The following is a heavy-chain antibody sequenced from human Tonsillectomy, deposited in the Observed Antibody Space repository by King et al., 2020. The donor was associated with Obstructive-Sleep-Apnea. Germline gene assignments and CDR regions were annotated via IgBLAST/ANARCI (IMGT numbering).Heavy chain of an antibody. D-gene: IGHD1-14*01. CDR2: IRYNGKNK. J-gene: IGHJ5*02. V-gene: IGHV3-30*02. CDR3: VKDWGLFGTGGAWVDP. Sequence: VQLVESGGGVVQPGRSLRLSCEASGFTFSNYGMHWVRQAPGKGLQWVAFIRYNGKNKYYADSVKGRLTISRDNSKNTLYLLMNSLRTEDTAVYYCVKDWGLFGTGGAWVDPWGQGTLVTVSS. CDR1: GFTFSNYG.